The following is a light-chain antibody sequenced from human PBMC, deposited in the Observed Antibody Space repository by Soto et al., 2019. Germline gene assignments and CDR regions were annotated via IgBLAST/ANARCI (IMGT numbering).Light chain of an antibody. CDR2: AAS. CDR3: QQLNTYPRALT. Sequence: DIQLTQSPSFLPASVGDRVTITCRASQGISSSLAWYQQRPGNPPQLLIYAASTLQSGVPSRFRGSGSGTEFTLTISSLQPEDFATYYCQQLNTYPRALTFGGGTKVEIK. J-gene: IGKJ4*01. CDR1: QGISSS. V-gene: IGKV1-9*01.